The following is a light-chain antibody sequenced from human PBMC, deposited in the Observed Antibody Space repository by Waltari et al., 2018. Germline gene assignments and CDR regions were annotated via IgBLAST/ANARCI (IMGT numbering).Light chain of an antibody. CDR1: NYNIGNNF. J-gene: IGLJ2*01. Sequence: QSVLSQPPSASGTPGQRVTISCSGSNYNIGNNFVYWYHQLPGTAPKHLIYRNNQQPSGVPDRLSGSKSGTSASLAISGLRYEDEADYYCASWDGSLGGVIFGGGTKLTVL. CDR2: RNN. V-gene: IGLV1-47*01. CDR3: ASWDGSLGGVI.